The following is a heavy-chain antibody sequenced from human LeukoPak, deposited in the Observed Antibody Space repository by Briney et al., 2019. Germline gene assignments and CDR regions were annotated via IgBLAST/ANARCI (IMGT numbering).Heavy chain of an antibody. Sequence: GASVKVPCKASGYTFTGYYMHWVRQAPGQGLEWMGWINPNSGGTNYAQKFQGRVTMTRDTSISTAYMELSRLRSDDTAVYYCARVPMQQLVYFDYWGQGTLVTVSS. CDR2: INPNSGGT. V-gene: IGHV1-2*02. J-gene: IGHJ4*02. CDR1: GYTFTGYY. D-gene: IGHD6-13*01. CDR3: ARVPMQQLVYFDY.